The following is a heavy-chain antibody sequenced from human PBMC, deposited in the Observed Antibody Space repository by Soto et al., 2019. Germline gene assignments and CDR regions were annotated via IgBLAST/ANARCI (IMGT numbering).Heavy chain of an antibody. CDR2: INHSGST. CDR3: ARDHPHSYGVYYFDY. V-gene: IGHV4-34*01. D-gene: IGHD5-18*01. Sequence: ASETLSLTCAVYGGSFSGYYWSWIRQPPGKGLEWIGEINHSGSTNYNPSLKSRVTISVDTSKNQFSLKVNSVTAADTAVYYCARDHPHSYGVYYFDYWGQGTPVTVSS. CDR1: GGSFSGYY. J-gene: IGHJ4*02.